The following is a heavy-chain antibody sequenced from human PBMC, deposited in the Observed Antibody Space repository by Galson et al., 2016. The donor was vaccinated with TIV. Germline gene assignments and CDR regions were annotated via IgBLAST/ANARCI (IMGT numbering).Heavy chain of an antibody. CDR3: ARLQGIGSGSYYGF. Sequence: QSGAEVEKPGESLRISCKASEYFFGAYWIGWVRQMSGKGLEWMGIVYPGDSQTRYSPSFEGQVTLSVDKSISTAYLQWSSLRASDTAMYYCARLQGIGSGSYYGFWGQGTLVTVSS. CDR1: EYFFGAYW. D-gene: IGHD3-10*01. V-gene: IGHV5-51*01. CDR2: VYPGDSQT. J-gene: IGHJ4*02.